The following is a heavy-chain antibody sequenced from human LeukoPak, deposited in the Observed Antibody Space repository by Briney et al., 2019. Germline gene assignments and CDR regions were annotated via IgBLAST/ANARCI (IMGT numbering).Heavy chain of an antibody. V-gene: IGHV3-23*01. CDR3: AKPLEKYTYGGNFDY. CDR2: ISSSADST. D-gene: IGHD4-23*01. J-gene: IGHJ4*02. CDR1: GFPFSSYA. Sequence: PGGSLRLSCEASGFPFSSYAMSWVRQAPGKGLAWVSVISSSADSTYYAHSVKGRFTISRGNSKNTLYLQMNNLRAEDTAVYYCAKPLEKYTYGGNFDYWGQGILVTVSS.